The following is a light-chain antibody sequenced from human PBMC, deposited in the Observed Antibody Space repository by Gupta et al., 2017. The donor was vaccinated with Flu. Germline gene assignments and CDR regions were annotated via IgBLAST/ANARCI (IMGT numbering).Light chain of an antibody. J-gene: IGLJ2*01. CDR2: GVT. Sequence: QSALTQPASASGSPGPSITISCTGTSSDIGSYNYVSWYQQHPGKAPQLLIYGVTNRPSGVSNRFSGSKSGDTASLTISVLQAEDEADYYCSSCTSSTTLVFGGGTKLTVL. V-gene: IGLV2-14*01. CDR1: SSDIGSYNY. CDR3: SSCTSSTTLV.